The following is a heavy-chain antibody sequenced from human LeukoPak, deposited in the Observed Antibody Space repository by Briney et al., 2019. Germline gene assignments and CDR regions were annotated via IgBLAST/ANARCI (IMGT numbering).Heavy chain of an antibody. CDR1: GYSISSGYY. D-gene: IGHD2-2*03. Sequence: SETLSLTCTVSGYSISSGYYCGWIRQPPGKGLEWIGIIYHSGTTYYNPSLKSRVTISVDTSKNQFSLKLSSVTAADTAVYYCARDGYCSSTSCYLWSWFDPWGQGTLVTVSS. J-gene: IGHJ5*02. V-gene: IGHV4-38-2*02. CDR3: ARDGYCSSTSCYLWSWFDP. CDR2: IYHSGTT.